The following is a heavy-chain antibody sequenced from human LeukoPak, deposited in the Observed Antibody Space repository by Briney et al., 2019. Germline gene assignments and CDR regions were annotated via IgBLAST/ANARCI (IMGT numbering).Heavy chain of an antibody. V-gene: IGHV1-69*10. CDR3: AIPRRSERDHDSGGFDS. CDR1: GGAFARNA. D-gene: IGHD3-10*01. Sequence: SVKVSCKASGGAFARNAISWIRQAPGQGPEWMGLIIPNLDKTDYAQKFQGRVTITADKSTSTVYMELSSLTSEDTAVYYCAIPRRSERDHDSGGFDSWGQGTLVTVSS. J-gene: IGHJ4*02. CDR2: IIPNLDKT.